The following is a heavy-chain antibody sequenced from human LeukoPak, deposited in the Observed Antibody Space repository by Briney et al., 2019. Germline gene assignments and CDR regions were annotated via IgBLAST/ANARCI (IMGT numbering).Heavy chain of an antibody. V-gene: IGHV3-21*01. Sequence: GGSLRLSCAASGFTFSSYSMNWVRQAPGKGLEWVSSISSSSSYIYYADSVKGRFTISRDNAKNSLYLQMNRLRAEDTAVYYCARALYSGSYYVLDYWGQGTLVTVSS. CDR2: ISSSSSYI. J-gene: IGHJ4*02. CDR1: GFTFSSYS. D-gene: IGHD1-26*01. CDR3: ARALYSGSYYVLDY.